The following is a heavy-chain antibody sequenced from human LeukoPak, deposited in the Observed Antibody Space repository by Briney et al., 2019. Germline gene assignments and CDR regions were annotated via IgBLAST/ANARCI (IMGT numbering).Heavy chain of an antibody. D-gene: IGHD3-10*01. Sequence: PSETLSLTCTVSGGSISSYYWSWIRQPPGKGLEWLGYIYYSGSTNYNPSLKSRVTMSVDTSKNQFSLKLSSVTAADTAVYYCARDMMVRGVMMGGWFDPWGQGTLVTVSS. CDR3: ARDMMVRGVMMGGWFDP. CDR2: IYYSGST. CDR1: GGSISSYY. V-gene: IGHV4-59*12. J-gene: IGHJ5*02.